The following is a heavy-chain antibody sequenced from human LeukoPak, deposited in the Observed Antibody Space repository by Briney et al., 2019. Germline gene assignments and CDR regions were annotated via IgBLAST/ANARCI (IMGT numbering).Heavy chain of an antibody. J-gene: IGHJ4*02. CDR2: TFYTSKWFN. Sequence: SQTLSLTCAISGDSVSSNSAAWNGFRQSPSRGLEWLGRTFYTSKWFNDYAVSVKSRITINPDTSKNQFSLQLNSVTPEDTAVYYCARRRYYDYSGYFDYWGQGTLVTVSS. D-gene: IGHD3-16*01. CDR1: GDSVSSNSAA. V-gene: IGHV6-1*01. CDR3: ARRRYYDYSGYFDY.